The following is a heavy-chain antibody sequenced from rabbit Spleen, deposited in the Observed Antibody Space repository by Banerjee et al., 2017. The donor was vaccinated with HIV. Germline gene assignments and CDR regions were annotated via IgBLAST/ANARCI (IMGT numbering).Heavy chain of an antibody. CDR2: IYTGNGKT. Sequence: QEQLEESGGGLVKPEGSLTLTCTASGFSFSSSYDMCWVRQAPGKGLEWIGCIYTGNGKTYYASWAKGRLSISKSSSTTVTLQMTSLTAADTATYFCARDAGTGDYIDVYFSLWCPGTLVTVS. CDR3: ARDAGTGDYIDVYFSL. V-gene: IGHV1S45*01. CDR1: GFSFSSSYD. J-gene: IGHJ4*01. D-gene: IGHD8-1*01.